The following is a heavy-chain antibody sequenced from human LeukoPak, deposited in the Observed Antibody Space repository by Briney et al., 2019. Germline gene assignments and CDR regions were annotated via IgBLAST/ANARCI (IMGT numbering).Heavy chain of an antibody. CDR3: VRETESQRSFDY. D-gene: IGHD5-24*01. Sequence: PGGSLRLSCAASGFTFDDYTMHWVRHAPGKGLEWVSLFSWDGGSKYYADSVKGRFTISRDNSKKSLYLQMNSVRPEDTALYYCVRETESQRSFDYWGQGTLVTVS. V-gene: IGHV3-43*01. CDR1: GFTFDDYT. CDR2: FSWDGGSK. J-gene: IGHJ4*02.